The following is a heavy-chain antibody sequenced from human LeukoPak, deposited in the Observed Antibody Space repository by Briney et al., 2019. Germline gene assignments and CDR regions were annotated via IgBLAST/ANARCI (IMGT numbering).Heavy chain of an antibody. CDR3: ARDAADYGDYGYYYYYGMDV. CDR1: GFPFSSFG. CDR2: IWYDGSNK. Sequence: GRSLRLSCAAPGFPFSSFGMHWVRQAPGKGLGWVAVIWYDGSNKYYADSVKGRFTISRDNSKNTLYLQMNSLRAEDTAVYYCARDAADYGDYGYYYYYGMDVWGQGTTVTVSS. D-gene: IGHD4-17*01. V-gene: IGHV3-33*01. J-gene: IGHJ6*02.